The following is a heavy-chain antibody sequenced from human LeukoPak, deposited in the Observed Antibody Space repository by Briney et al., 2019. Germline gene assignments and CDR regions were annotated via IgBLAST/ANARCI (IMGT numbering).Heavy chain of an antibody. Sequence: PSQTLSLTCTVSGGSISSGSYYWSWIRQPAGKGLEWIGRIYTSGSTNYNPSLKSRVTISVDTSKNQFSLKLSSVTAADTAVYYCARDGPDFWSANWFDPWGQGTLVTVSS. J-gene: IGHJ5*02. CDR3: ARDGPDFWSANWFDP. CDR2: IYTSGST. D-gene: IGHD3-3*01. V-gene: IGHV4-61*02. CDR1: GGSISSGSYY.